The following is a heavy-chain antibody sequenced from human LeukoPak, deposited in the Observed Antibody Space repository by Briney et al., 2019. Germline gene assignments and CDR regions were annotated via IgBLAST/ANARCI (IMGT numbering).Heavy chain of an antibody. J-gene: IGHJ4*02. CDR3: ARGADSSGYYSIFYFDY. Sequence: SETLSLTCTVSGGSISSYYWNWIRQPPGKGLEWIGYIYYSGSTNYNPSLKSRVTISVDTSKNQFSLKLSSVTAADTAVYYCARGADSSGYYSIFYFDYWGQGILATVSS. CDR2: IYYSGST. CDR1: GGSISSYY. V-gene: IGHV4-59*01. D-gene: IGHD3-22*01.